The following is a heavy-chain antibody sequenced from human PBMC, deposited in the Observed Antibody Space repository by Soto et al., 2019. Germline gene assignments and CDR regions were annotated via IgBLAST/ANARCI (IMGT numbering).Heavy chain of an antibody. D-gene: IGHD6-13*01. CDR3: VRARVSSSWFFLVGDFDL. Sequence: QVQLVQSGAEVKKPGSSVKVSCKASGGTFSSYAISWVRQAPGQGLEWMGGIIPIFGTANYAQKFQGRVTITADESTSTAYMELSSLTYEDTAVYYCVRARVSSSWFFLVGDFDLWGRGTLVAVSS. CDR1: GGTFSSYA. V-gene: IGHV1-69*01. CDR2: IIPIFGTA. J-gene: IGHJ2*01.